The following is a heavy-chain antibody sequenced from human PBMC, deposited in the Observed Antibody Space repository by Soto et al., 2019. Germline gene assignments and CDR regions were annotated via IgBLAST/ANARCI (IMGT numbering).Heavy chain of an antibody. CDR2: ISGSGGST. V-gene: IGHV3-23*01. J-gene: IGHJ4*02. CDR1: GFTFSSYA. Sequence: GGSLRLSCAASGFTFSSYAMSWVRQAPGKGLEWVSAISGSGGSTYYADSVKGRFTISRDNSKNTLYLQMNSLRAEDTAVYYCAKERGFKIFGGKYYFDYWGQGTMAPV. CDR3: AKERGFKIFGGKYYFDY. D-gene: IGHD3-3*01.